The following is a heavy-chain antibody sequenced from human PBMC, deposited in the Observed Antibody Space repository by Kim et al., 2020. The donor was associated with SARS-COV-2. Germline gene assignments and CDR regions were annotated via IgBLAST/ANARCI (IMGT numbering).Heavy chain of an antibody. D-gene: IGHD2-21*02. V-gene: IGHV1-2*02. J-gene: IGHJ3*02. CDR1: GYTFTGYY. CDR2: INPNSGGT. CDR3: ARVKEVVTAITAFDI. Sequence: ASVKVSCKASGYTFTGYYMHWVRQAPGQGLEWMGWINPNSGGTNYAQKFQGRVTMTRDTSISTAYMELSRLRSDDTAVYYCARVKEVVTAITAFDIWGQGTMVTVSS.